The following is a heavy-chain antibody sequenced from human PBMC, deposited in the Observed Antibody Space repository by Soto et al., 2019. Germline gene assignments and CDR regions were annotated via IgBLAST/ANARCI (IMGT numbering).Heavy chain of an antibody. CDR3: ARGRDEHGGRAFDY. D-gene: IGHD3-16*01. CDR2: INPSAGST. J-gene: IGHJ4*02. V-gene: IGHV1-46*01. CDR1: GYTFTRYF. Sequence: ASVKVSCKASGYTFTRYFINWVRQAPGQGLEWMGIINPSAGSTTYAQKFQGRVALTRDTSTSTVYMELSSLTSEDTAVYYCARGRDEHGGRAFDYWGQGSLVTVSS.